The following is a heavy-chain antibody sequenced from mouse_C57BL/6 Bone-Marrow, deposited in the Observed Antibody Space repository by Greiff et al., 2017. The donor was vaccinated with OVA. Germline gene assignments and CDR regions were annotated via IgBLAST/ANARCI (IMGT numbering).Heavy chain of an antibody. Sequence: QVQLKQPGAELVKPGASVKLSCKASGYTFTSYWMHWVKQRPGQGLEWIGMIHPNSGSTNYKEKFKSKAKLTVDKSSSTAYMQLSSLTSEDSAVYYCARGRRGFAYWGQGTLVTVSA. CDR3: ARGRRGFAY. CDR2: IHPNSGST. J-gene: IGHJ3*01. V-gene: IGHV1-64*01. CDR1: GYTFTSYW.